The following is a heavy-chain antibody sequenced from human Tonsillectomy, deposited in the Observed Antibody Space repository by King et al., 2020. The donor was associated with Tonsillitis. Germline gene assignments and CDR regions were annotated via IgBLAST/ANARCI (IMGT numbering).Heavy chain of an antibody. CDR1: GGSISGGNFY. D-gene: IGHD1-7*01. CDR2: IYISGGI. Sequence: VQLQESGPGLVKPSQTLSLTCTVSGGSISGGNFYWNWIRQPAGKGLEWIGRIYISGGINYNPSLKSRVTISVDTSKNQFSLKLSSVTAADTAVYYCVRVSLGTNIYYYYMDVWGNGTTVTVSS. CDR3: VRVSLGTNIYYYYMDV. V-gene: IGHV4-61*02. J-gene: IGHJ6*03.